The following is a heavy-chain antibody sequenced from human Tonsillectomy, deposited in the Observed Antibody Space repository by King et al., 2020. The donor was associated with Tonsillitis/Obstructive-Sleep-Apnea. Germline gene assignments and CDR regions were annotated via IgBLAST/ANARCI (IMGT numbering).Heavy chain of an antibody. CDR1: GFTVSSNY. V-gene: IGHV3-53*01. Sequence: VQLVESGGGLIQPGGSLRLSCAASGFTVSSNYMSWVRQAPGKGLEWVSVIYGGGSTYYADSMQGRFTISRDSAKHTLYLQMNSLRDEDTAVYYCARGPVVRANPWAHAFDIWGQGTMVTVSS. CDR3: ARGPVVRANPWAHAFDI. CDR2: IYGGGST. J-gene: IGHJ3*02. D-gene: IGHD2-8*01.